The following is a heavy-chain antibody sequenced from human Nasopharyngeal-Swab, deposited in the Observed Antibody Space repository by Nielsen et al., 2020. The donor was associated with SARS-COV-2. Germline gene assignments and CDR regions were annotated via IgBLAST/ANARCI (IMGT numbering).Heavy chain of an antibody. Sequence: SETLSLTCAVHVGSFSGYYWSWVRQPPGKGLEWIGEVDHTGRTNNNPSLQSRVTMSVDTSKNQFSLTLRSVTAADTAVYYCARGGYQLLLRNYYYGMDVWSQGTTVTVSS. V-gene: IGHV4-34*01. CDR1: VGSFSGYY. CDR3: ARGGYQLLLRNYYYGMDV. CDR2: VDHTGRT. J-gene: IGHJ6*02. D-gene: IGHD2-15*01.